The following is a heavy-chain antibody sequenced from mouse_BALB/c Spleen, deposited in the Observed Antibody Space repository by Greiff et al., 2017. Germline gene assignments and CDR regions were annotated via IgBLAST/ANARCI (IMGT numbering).Heavy chain of an antibody. CDR3: ARGRMITSYWYFDV. CDR2: ISSGGST. CDR1: GFTFSSYA. Sequence: EVKVEESGGGLVKPGGSLKLSCAASGFTFSSYAMSWVRQTPEKRLEWVASISSGGSTYYPDSVKGRFTISRDNARNILYLQMSSLRSEDTAMYYCARGRMITSYWYFDVWGAGTTVTVSS. V-gene: IGHV5-6-5*01. J-gene: IGHJ1*01. D-gene: IGHD2-3*01.